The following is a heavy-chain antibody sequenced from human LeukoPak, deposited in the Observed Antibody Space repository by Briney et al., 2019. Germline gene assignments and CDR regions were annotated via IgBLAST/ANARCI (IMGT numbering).Heavy chain of an antibody. CDR3: AREITMGGDAFDI. Sequence: PSETLSLTCTVSGTSMSGYYWSWIRQPAGKGLEWNGRIHSSGTTNYNPSLRSRVTMSVDTSKNQFSLKLSSVTAADTAVHYCAREITMGGDAFDIWGQGTMVTVSS. D-gene: IGHD3-10*01. CDR2: IHSSGTT. J-gene: IGHJ3*02. CDR1: GTSMSGYY. V-gene: IGHV4-4*07.